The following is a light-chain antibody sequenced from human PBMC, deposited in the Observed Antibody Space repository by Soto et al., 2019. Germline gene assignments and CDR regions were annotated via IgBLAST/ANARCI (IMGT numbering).Light chain of an antibody. J-gene: IGKJ1*01. CDR3: QQYNNWPPT. CDR1: QSVTRN. Sequence: EILMTQSPGTLSGSPGDTATLSCRASQSVTRNVAWYQKKHGQAPRLLIEGASTRATGVPARLSGSGYDTEFTITISSMKYEDFEVYKCQQYNNWPPTFGQGTKVDIK. V-gene: IGKV3-15*01. CDR2: GAS.